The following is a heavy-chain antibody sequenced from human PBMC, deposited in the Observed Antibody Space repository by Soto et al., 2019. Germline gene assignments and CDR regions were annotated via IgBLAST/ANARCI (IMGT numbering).Heavy chain of an antibody. J-gene: IGHJ6*03. CDR1: GFTFDDYG. CDR3: ARDVNPTYYYYMDV. CDR2: INWNGGST. Sequence: PGGSLRLSCAASGFTFDDYGMSWVRQAPGKGLEWVSGINWNGGSTGYADSVKGRFTISRDNAKNSLYLQMNSLRAEDTALYHCARDVNPTYYYYMDVWGKGTTVTVSS. V-gene: IGHV3-20*01. D-gene: IGHD1-26*01.